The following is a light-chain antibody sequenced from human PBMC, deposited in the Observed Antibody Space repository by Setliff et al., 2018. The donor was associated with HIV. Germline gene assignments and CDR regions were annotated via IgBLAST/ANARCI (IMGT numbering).Light chain of an antibody. CDR3: CSYAGTDTYI. J-gene: IGLJ1*01. Sequence: QSVLTQPRSVSGSPGQSVTFSCTGSSSDVGAYNYVSWYQQHPGKAPELIIYDVSKRPSGVPDRFSGSKSGDTASLTISGLQSEDEADYYCCSYAGTDTYIFGTGTKVTVL. CDR1: SSDVGAYNY. CDR2: DVS. V-gene: IGLV2-11*01.